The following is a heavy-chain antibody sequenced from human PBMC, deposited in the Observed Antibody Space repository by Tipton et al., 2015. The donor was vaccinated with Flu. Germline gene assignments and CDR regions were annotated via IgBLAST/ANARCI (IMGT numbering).Heavy chain of an antibody. J-gene: IGHJ4*02. D-gene: IGHD2-15*01. V-gene: IGHV1-18*01. CDR3: ARSPALDIAVVVAVTGDH. CDR1: GYTFISYG. CDR2: ISGYNGNA. Sequence: QVQLVQSGAEVKKPGASVKVSCKASGYTFISYGISWVRQAPGQGLEWMGWISGYNGNANYAQKFQGRVTMTTDTSTSTAYMELRSLRSDDTAVYYCARSPALDIAVVVAVTGDHWGQGTLVTVSS.